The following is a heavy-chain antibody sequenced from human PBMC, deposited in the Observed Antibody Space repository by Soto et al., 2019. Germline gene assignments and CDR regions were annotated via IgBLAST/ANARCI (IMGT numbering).Heavy chain of an antibody. CDR2: MYYSGST. Sequence: PSETLSLTCTVSGGSISSSNYFWGWIRQPPGKGLEWIGSMYYSGSTYYNPSLKSRVTISVDTSKNHFSLKLSSVTAADTAVYYCATQEVGGTYVYTFDPWGQGTLVTVSS. V-gene: IGHV4-39*02. CDR1: GGSISSSNYF. CDR3: ATQEVGGTYVYTFDP. J-gene: IGHJ5*02. D-gene: IGHD1-26*01.